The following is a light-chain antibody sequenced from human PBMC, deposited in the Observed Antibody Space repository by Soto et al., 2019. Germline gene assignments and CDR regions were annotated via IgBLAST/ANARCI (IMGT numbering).Light chain of an antibody. CDR3: QQYGRSPFT. J-gene: IGKJ3*01. CDR2: GAS. CDR1: QSVSSSY. V-gene: IGKV3-20*01. Sequence: ESVLTQSPGTLSLSPGERATLSCRASQSVSSSYLAWYQHKPGQAPRLLIYGASSRATGIPGRFSGSGSGTDFTLTISRLDPADCAVYYCQQYGRSPFTFGPGTKVDIK.